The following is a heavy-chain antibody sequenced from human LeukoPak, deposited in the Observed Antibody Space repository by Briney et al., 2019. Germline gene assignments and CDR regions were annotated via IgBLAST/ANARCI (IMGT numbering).Heavy chain of an antibody. D-gene: IGHD4/OR15-4a*01. CDR2: IYSSGST. J-gene: IGHJ4*02. CDR3: VRCRGTTVLTRFDN. CDR1: GGSISNYY. V-gene: IGHV4-4*07. Sequence: SETLSLTCTVSGGSISNYYWSWIRQPAGKGLEWIGRIYSSGSTNYNPSLKSRVTMSVDTSRDQFSVNLTSVTAADTAVYYCVRCRGTTVLTRFDNWGQGTLVTVSS.